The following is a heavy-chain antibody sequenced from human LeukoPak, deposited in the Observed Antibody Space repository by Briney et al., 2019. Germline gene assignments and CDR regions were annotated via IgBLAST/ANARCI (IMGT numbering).Heavy chain of an antibody. CDR3: AREITYYYDSSGSSENWFDP. D-gene: IGHD3-22*01. V-gene: IGHV3-66*03. J-gene: IGHJ5*02. Sequence: GGSLRLSCTVSGFTVSSNSMSWVRQAPGKGLEWVSFIYSDNTHYSDSVKGRFTICRDNSKNTLYLQMNSLRAEDTAVYYCAREITYYYDSSGSSENWFDPWGQGTLVTVSS. CDR2: IYSDNT. CDR1: GFTVSSNS.